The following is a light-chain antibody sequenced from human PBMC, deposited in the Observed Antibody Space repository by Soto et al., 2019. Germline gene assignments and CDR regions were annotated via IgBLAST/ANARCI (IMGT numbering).Light chain of an antibody. V-gene: IGKV1-39*01. Sequence: DIQMTQSPSSLAASIGDRVTLTGRASQSLGKYLNWYQHKPWKAPKLLIFAASTLRRGDPSRISGRGSETEFTLSISSRQRADLATYYCLQTNSSAFTFGGGTMTEIK. CDR1: QSLGKY. J-gene: IGKJ4*01. CDR2: AAS. CDR3: LQTNSSAFT.